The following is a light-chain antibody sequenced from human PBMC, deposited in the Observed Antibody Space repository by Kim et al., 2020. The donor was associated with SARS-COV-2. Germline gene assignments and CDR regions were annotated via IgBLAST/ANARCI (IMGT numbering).Light chain of an antibody. CDR2: TTS. Sequence: ASVGDRVTITCRASQSISSSLSWYQQKPGNAPKLLIYTTSSLQSGVPSRFSGSGSGTDFTLTISGLQPEDSATYFCQHSYNTPWTFGQRTKVDIK. J-gene: IGKJ1*01. CDR1: QSISSS. V-gene: IGKV1-39*01. CDR3: QHSYNTPWT.